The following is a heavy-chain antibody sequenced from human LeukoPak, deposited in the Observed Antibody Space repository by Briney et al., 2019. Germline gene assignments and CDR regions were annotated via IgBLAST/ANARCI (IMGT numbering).Heavy chain of an antibody. CDR1: GASISSSY. D-gene: IGHD3-22*01. CDR3: ARGYFDAIGYSNPFDW. J-gene: IGHJ4*02. CDR2: VHYTGGT. V-gene: IGHV4-59*01. Sequence: PSETLSLTCTVSGASISSSYWSWTRQSPGKGLEWIGYVHYTGGTNYNPSLKSRATISVDMSKNQFSLKLSPVTAADTAMYYCARGYFDAIGYSNPFDWWGQGALVTVSS.